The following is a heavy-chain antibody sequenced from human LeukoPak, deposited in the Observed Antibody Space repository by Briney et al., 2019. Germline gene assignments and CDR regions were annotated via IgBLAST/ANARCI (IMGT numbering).Heavy chain of an antibody. Sequence: GGSLRLSCAAFGFTFSSYEMNWVRQARGKGLEWVSYISSSGSTIYYADSVKGRFTISRDNAKNSLYLQMNSLRAEDTAVYYCAELGITMIGGVWGKGTTVTISS. CDR3: AELGITMIGGV. CDR1: GFTFSSYE. V-gene: IGHV3-48*03. D-gene: IGHD3-10*02. CDR2: ISSSGSTI. J-gene: IGHJ6*04.